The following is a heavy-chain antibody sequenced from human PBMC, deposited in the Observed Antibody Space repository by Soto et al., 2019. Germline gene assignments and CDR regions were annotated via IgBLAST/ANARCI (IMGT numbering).Heavy chain of an antibody. D-gene: IGHD3-3*01. CDR2: IYHSGST. CDR1: GYSISSGYY. CDR3: ARNGPPTIFGVVITPRYGMDV. J-gene: IGHJ6*02. Sequence: SDTPSLTCAASGYSISSGYYWGWIRQPPGKGLEWIGSIYHSGSTYYNPSLKSRVTISVDTSKNQFSLKLSSVTAADTAVYYCARNGPPTIFGVVITPRYGMDVWGQGTTVTVS. V-gene: IGHV4-38-2*01.